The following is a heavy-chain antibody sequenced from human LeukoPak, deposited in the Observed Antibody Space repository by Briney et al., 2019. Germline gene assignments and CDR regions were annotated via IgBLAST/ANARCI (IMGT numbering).Heavy chain of an antibody. CDR3: AREPPYYDSSGYYDY. Sequence: PGGSLRLSCAASGFTFSSYEMNWVRQAPGKGLEWVSYISSSGSTIYYADSVKGRFTTSRDNAKNSLYLQMNSLRAEDTAVYYCAREPPYYDSSGYYDYWGQGTLVTVSS. CDR1: GFTFSSYE. D-gene: IGHD3-22*01. V-gene: IGHV3-48*03. CDR2: ISSSGSTI. J-gene: IGHJ4*02.